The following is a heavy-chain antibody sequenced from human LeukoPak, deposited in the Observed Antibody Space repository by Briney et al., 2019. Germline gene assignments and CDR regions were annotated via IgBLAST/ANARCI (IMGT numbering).Heavy chain of an antibody. CDR1: GFTFDDYG. CDR3: ARDIYGSGSYPAVYYYYMDV. V-gene: IGHV3-20*04. J-gene: IGHJ6*03. Sequence: GGSLRLSCAASGFTFDDYGMSGVRQAPGKGVEWGSGINWNGGGTGYADSVKGRFTISRDSAKKSLYLQMNSLRAEDTALYYCARDIYGSGSYPAVYYYYMDVWGKGTTVTVPS. D-gene: IGHD3-10*01. CDR2: INWNGGGT.